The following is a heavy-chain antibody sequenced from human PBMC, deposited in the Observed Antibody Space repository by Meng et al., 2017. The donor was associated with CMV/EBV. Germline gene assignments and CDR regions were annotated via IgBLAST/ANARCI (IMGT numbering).Heavy chain of an antibody. D-gene: IGHD2-15*01. CDR3: ARGYCSGGSCYFDY. J-gene: IGHJ4*02. CDR2: SFSNDEK. Sequence: PLNGSGPVLVNPTEPQTLPYPVSGFALSNARMGGSWIRQPPGKALEWLAHSFSNDEKSYSTSLKSRLTISKDTSKSQVVLTMTNMDPVDTATYYCARGYCSGGSCYFDYWGQGTLVTVSS. CDR1: GFALSNARMG. V-gene: IGHV2-26*01.